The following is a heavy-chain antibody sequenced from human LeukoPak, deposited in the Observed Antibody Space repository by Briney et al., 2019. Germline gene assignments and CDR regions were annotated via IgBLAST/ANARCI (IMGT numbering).Heavy chain of an antibody. J-gene: IGHJ4*02. CDR1: GYTFTGYY. Sequence: ASVKVSCKASGYTFTGYYMHWVRQAPGQGLEWMGWINPNSGGTNYAQKFQGRVTMTRDTSISTAYMELSRLRSDDTAVYYCARSHWGSNDNYFDYWGQGTLVTVSS. CDR3: ARSHWGSNDNYFDY. CDR2: INPNSGGT. D-gene: IGHD7-27*01. V-gene: IGHV1-2*02.